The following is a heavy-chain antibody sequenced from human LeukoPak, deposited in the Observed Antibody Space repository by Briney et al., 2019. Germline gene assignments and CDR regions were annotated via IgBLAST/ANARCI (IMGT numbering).Heavy chain of an antibody. CDR3: ARAGFRFFDI. D-gene: IGHD1-14*01. CDR2: INHSGST. V-gene: IGHV4-34*01. Sequence: SETLSLTCAVYGGSFSGYYWSWIRQPPGKGLEWIGEINHSGSTNYNPSLKSRVTISVDTSKKQFSLKLSSVTAADTAVYYCARAGFRFFDIWGQGTMVTVSS. CDR1: GGSFSGYY. J-gene: IGHJ3*02.